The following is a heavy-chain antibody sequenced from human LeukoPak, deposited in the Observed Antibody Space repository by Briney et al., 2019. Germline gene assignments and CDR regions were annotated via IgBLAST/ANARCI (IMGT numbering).Heavy chain of an antibody. D-gene: IGHD2-2*01. CDR1: GFTFSTYR. J-gene: IGHJ6*03. Sequence: GGSLRLSCAASGFTFSTYRMNWARQAPGKGLEWVSSISSSSSYIYYADSVKGRFTISRDNAKNSLYLQMNSLRAEDTAVYYCARAEYCSTTSCLPGSDGYDYYYMDVWGKGTTVTVSS. V-gene: IGHV3-21*01. CDR2: ISSSSSYI. CDR3: ARAEYCSTTSCLPGSDGYDYYYMDV.